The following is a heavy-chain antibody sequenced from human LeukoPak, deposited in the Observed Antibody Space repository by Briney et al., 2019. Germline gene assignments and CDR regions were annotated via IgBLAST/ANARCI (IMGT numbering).Heavy chain of an antibody. Sequence: PSESLSLTCTVSGYSISSGYYWGWIRQPPGKGLEWIGSIYHSGSTYYNPSLKSRVTISVDTSKNQFSLKLSSVTAADTAVYYCAREVGYGDQYYFDYWGQGTLVTVSS. V-gene: IGHV4-38-2*02. CDR3: AREVGYGDQYYFDY. D-gene: IGHD4-17*01. CDR1: GYSISSGYY. CDR2: IYHSGST. J-gene: IGHJ4*02.